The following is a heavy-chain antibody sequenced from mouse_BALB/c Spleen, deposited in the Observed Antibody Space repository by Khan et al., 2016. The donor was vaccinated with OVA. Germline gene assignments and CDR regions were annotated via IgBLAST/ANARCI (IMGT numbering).Heavy chain of an antibody. J-gene: IGHJ2*01. D-gene: IGHD1-1*01. CDR1: GYTFINYW. CDR2: INPSTGYT. Sequence: QIQLVQSGAELAKPGASVKMSCTASGYTFINYWILWVKQRPGQGLEWIGYINPSTGYTEYNQNFKDKATLTADKSSSTAYMQLSSLTSEDSAVYDCARRGLRWNFDYWGQGTTLTVSS. V-gene: IGHV1-7*01. CDR3: ARRGLRWNFDY.